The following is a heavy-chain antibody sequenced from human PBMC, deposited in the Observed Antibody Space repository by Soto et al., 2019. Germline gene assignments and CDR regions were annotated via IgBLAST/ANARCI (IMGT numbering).Heavy chain of an antibody. V-gene: IGHV3-15*01. CDR1: GFTFSNAW. CDR3: TAQITPPYYDFWSGYSDY. J-gene: IGHJ4*02. D-gene: IGHD3-3*01. CDR2: IKSKTDGGTT. Sequence: AVGSVRLSCAASGFTFSNAWMSWVRQAPGKGLEWVGRIKSKTDGGTTDYAAPVKGRFTISRDDSKNTLYLQMNSLKTEDTAVYYCTAQITPPYYDFWSGYSDYWGQGTLVTVSS.